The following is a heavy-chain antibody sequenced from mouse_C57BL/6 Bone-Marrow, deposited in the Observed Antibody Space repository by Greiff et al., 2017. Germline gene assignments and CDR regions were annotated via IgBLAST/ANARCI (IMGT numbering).Heavy chain of an antibody. CDR1: GFTFSDYG. Sequence: EVKLMESGGGLVKPGGSLKLSCAASGFTFSDYGMHWVRQAPEKGLEWVAYICSGSSTINYADTVKGRFTISGDNAKNTLFLQMTSLRSEDTAVYYCARGAGQAWFAYWGQGTLVTVSA. J-gene: IGHJ3*01. V-gene: IGHV5-17*01. CDR2: ICSGSSTI. CDR3: ARGAGQAWFAY. D-gene: IGHD6-1*01.